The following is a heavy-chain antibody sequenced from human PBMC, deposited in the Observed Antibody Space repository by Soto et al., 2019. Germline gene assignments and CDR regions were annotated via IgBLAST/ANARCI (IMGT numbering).Heavy chain of an antibody. CDR3: ARDTTKYSGYDSAAFDI. CDR2: IYSDGST. V-gene: IGHV3-66*01. Sequence: PGGSLRLSCAASGFTVSSNYMNWVRQAPGKGLEWVSVIYSDGSTYYADSVKGRFTISRDNSKNTLYLQMNSLRAEDTAVYYCARDTTKYSGYDSAAFDIWGQGTMVTVSS. CDR1: GFTVSSNY. J-gene: IGHJ3*02. D-gene: IGHD5-12*01.